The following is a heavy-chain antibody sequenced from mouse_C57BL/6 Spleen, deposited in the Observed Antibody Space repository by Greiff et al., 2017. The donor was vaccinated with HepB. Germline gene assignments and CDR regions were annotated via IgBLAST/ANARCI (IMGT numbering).Heavy chain of an antibody. J-gene: IGHJ2*01. CDR2: IYPRDGST. D-gene: IGHD1-1*01. CDR1: GYTFTSYD. CDR3: AREGDYYYFDY. Sequence: VKLMESGPELVKPGASVKLSCKASGYTFTSYDINWVKQRPGQGLEWIGWIYPRDGSTKYNEKFKGKATLTVDTSSSTAYMELHSLTSEDSAVYFCAREGDYYYFDYWGQGTTLTVSS. V-gene: IGHV1-85*01.